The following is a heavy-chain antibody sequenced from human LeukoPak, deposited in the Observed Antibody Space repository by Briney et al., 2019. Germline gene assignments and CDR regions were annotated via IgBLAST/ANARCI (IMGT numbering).Heavy chain of an antibody. CDR2: ITSNGGTT. Sequence: GGSLRLSCVASGFSLSTYDMYWVRQATGKGLEYVSAITSNGGTTYYANSVKGRFTISRDNSKNTLYLQMGSLRAEDMAVYYCARGYCSSTSCTNDYWGQGTLVTVSS. V-gene: IGHV3-64*01. J-gene: IGHJ4*02. CDR1: GFSLSTYD. D-gene: IGHD2-2*01. CDR3: ARGYCSSTSCTNDY.